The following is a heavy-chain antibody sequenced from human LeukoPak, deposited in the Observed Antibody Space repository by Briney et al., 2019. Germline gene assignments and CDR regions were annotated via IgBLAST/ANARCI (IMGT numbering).Heavy chain of an antibody. CDR3: ARVNRMVPGYCSGGTCPGDY. CDR2: ISSSSSTI. Sequence: GGSLRLSCAASGFTFSSYGMSWVRQAPGKGLEWVSYISSSSSTIYYAGSVKGRFTISRDNAKNSLYLQMNSLRAEDTAVYYCARVNRMVPGYCSGGTCPGDYWGQGTLVTVSS. D-gene: IGHD2-15*01. V-gene: IGHV3-48*01. J-gene: IGHJ4*02. CDR1: GFTFSSYG.